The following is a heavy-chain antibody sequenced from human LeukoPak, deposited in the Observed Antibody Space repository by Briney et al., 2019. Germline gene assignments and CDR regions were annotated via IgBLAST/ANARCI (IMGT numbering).Heavy chain of an antibody. CDR2: ISWNSGSI. V-gene: IGHV3-9*01. CDR1: GFTFDDYA. CDR3: AKRMHYDILTGYFDY. D-gene: IGHD3-9*01. J-gene: IGHJ4*02. Sequence: GGSLRLSCAASGFTFDDYAMHWVRQAPGKDLEWVSGISWNSGSIGYADSVKGRFTISRDNAKNSLYLQMNSLRAEDTALYYCAKRMHYDILTGYFDYWGQGTLVTVSS.